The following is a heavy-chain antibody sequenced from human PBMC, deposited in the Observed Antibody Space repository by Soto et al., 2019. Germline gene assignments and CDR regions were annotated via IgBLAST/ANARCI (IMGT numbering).Heavy chain of an antibody. CDR1: GFIFSSYS. D-gene: IGHD2-21*01. CDR3: ARVSSGNGVYCGGECYPTTTGPYGKDV. J-gene: IGHJ6*02. Sequence: GGSLRLSCAASGFIFSSYSMNWVRQAPGKGLEWVSSISSSSSYIYYADSVKGRFTISRDNAKNSLYLQMNSLRAEDTAVYYCARVSSGNGVYCGGECYPTTTGPYGKDVSGQGTTVTVSS. CDR2: ISSSSSYI. V-gene: IGHV3-21*01.